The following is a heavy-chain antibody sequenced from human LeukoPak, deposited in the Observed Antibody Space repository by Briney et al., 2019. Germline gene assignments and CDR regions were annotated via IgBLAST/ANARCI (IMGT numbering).Heavy chain of an antibody. D-gene: IGHD6-19*01. J-gene: IGHJ4*02. Sequence: SETLSLTCAVSGGSISSSNWWSWVRPPPGKGLEGIGEIYHSGSTNYNPSLKSRVTISVDKSKNQFSLKLSSVTAADTAVYYCARAIAVAGFDYWGQGTLVTVSS. CDR3: ARAIAVAGFDY. CDR1: GGSISSSNW. CDR2: IYHSGST. V-gene: IGHV4-4*02.